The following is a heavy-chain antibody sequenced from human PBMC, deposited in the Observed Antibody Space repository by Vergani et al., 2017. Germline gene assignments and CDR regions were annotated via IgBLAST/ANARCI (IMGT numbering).Heavy chain of an antibody. CDR2: IDWDDDK. CDR3: ARNPDYNYCMDV. Sequence: QVTLKESGPALVKPIQTLTLTCTFPGFSLSTSGMRVSWIRQPPGKALEWLARIDWDDDKFYSTSLKTRLTISKDTSKNQVVLTMTNMDPVDTATYYCARNPDYNYCMDVWGQGTTVTVSS. CDR1: GFSLSTSGMR. V-gene: IGHV2-70*04. J-gene: IGHJ6*02.